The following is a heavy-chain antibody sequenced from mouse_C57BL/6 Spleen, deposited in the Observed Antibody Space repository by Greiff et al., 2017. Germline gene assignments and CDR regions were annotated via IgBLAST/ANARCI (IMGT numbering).Heavy chain of an antibody. J-gene: IGHJ4*01. Sequence: QVQLQQPGAELVKPGASVKLSCKASGYTFTSYWMHWVKQRPGQGLEWIGMIHPNSGSTNNNEKFKSKATLTVDKSSSTSYMQLSSLTSEDSAVYYCASGFITTVVALYYYAMDYWGQGTSVTVSS. V-gene: IGHV1-64*01. CDR2: IHPNSGST. D-gene: IGHD1-1*01. CDR3: ASGFITTVVALYYYAMDY. CDR1: GYTFTSYW.